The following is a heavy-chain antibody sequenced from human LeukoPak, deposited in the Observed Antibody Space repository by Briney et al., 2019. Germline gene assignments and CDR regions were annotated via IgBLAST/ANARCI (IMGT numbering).Heavy chain of an antibody. V-gene: IGHV1-46*01. J-gene: IGHJ4*02. CDR2: ININTGSP. D-gene: IGHD3-10*01. Sequence: GASVKVSCKSSGDTLTNEYMHWVRQVPGQGLEWMGLININTGSPGYAQNFQGRVTMTRDTSTGTVYMELSSLRSDDTAVYYCARDLPTGYGSRAYWGQGTLVTVSS. CDR3: ARDLPTGYGSRAY. CDR1: GDTLTNEY.